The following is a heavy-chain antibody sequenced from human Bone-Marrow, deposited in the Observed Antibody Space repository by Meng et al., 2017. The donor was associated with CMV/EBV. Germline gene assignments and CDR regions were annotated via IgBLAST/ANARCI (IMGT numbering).Heavy chain of an antibody. Sequence: GESLKISCAASGFTFSSYWMHWVRQAPGKGLVWVSRINSDGSSTSYTDSVKGRFTISRDNAKNTLYLQMNSLRADDMALYYCAKDTRAVVTYPDYWGQGTLVTVSS. CDR1: GFTFSSYW. CDR2: INSDGSST. J-gene: IGHJ4*02. CDR3: AKDTRAVVTYPDY. V-gene: IGHV3-74*01. D-gene: IGHD4-23*01.